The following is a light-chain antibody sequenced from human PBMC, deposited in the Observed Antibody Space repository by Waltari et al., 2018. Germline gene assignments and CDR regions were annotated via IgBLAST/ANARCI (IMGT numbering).Light chain of an antibody. Sequence: QSALTQPASVSGSPGQSITISCTGTSSDVGSYNLVSWYQQHPGKAPKLMMYECSKRPSGVSNRFSGSKSDNTASLTISGLQAEDEADYYCCSYAGSSTWVFGGGTKLTVL. J-gene: IGLJ3*02. CDR2: ECS. V-gene: IGLV2-23*01. CDR1: SSDVGSYNL. CDR3: CSYAGSSTWV.